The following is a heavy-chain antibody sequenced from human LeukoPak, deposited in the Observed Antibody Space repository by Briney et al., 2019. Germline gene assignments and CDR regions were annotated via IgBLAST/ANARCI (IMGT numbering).Heavy chain of an antibody. CDR2: IYYSGST. D-gene: IGHD6-13*01. CDR3: ARVTYTSSWQYYFGY. V-gene: IGHV4-59*01. J-gene: IGHJ4*02. Sequence: PSETLSLTCTVSGGSISSYYWSWIRQPPGKGLEWIGYIYYSGSTNYNPSLKSRVTISVDTSKNQFSLKLSSVTAADTAVYYCARVTYTSSWQYYFGYWGQGTLVTVSS. CDR1: GGSISSYY.